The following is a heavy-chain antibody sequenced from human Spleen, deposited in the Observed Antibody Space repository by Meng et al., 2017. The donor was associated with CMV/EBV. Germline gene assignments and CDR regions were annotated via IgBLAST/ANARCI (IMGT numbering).Heavy chain of an antibody. CDR3: ARVDSDSYYYGMDV. J-gene: IGHJ6*02. D-gene: IGHD3-22*01. CDR1: GFTFSSYW. CDR2: INSDGSST. Sequence: GESLKISCAASGFTFSSYWMHWVRQAPGKGLVWVSRINSDGSSTSYADSVKGRFTISRDNAKNTLYLQMNSLRAEDTAVYYCARVDSDSYYYGMDVWGQGTTVTVSS. V-gene: IGHV3-74*01.